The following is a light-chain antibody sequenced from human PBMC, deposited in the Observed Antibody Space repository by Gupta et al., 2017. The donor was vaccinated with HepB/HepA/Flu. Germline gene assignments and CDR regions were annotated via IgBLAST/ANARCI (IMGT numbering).Light chain of an antibody. CDR2: DAS. CDR3: QQYDNLPMYT. J-gene: IGKJ2*01. V-gene: IGKV1-33*01. Sequence: DIQKTLSTHSLSASVGDRVTITCQASQDISNYLIWYQQKPGKAPKLLIYDASNLDTGVPSRFSGSGSGTDFTLTISSLQPEDIATYYCQQYDNLPMYTFGQGTKLEIK. CDR1: QDISNY.